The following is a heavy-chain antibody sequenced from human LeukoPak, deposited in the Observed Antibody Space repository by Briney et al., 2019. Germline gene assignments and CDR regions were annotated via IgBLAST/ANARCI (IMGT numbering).Heavy chain of an antibody. J-gene: IGHJ4*02. Sequence: GRSLRLSCSVSGITFSTYSMNWVRQAPGKGLEWVSSISSSSGYIYYADSVKGRFTISRDNAKNSLYLQMSSLRAEDTALYYCERMRDYYDSSGYSTFDYWGQGTLVTVSS. CDR3: ERMRDYYDSSGYSTFDY. CDR1: GITFSTYS. D-gene: IGHD3-22*01. CDR2: ISSSSGYI. V-gene: IGHV3-21*01.